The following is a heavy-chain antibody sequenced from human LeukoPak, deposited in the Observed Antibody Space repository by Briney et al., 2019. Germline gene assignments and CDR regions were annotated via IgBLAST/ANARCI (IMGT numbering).Heavy chain of an antibody. CDR3: AMTDRYAGRPFDY. Sequence: SVKVSCKVSGYSLLEVAMHWVRQAPGKGLEWVGSFDPEDGEDGETHYAQKLQGRVTKTEDASTDTAYMELNSLRSEDTAVYYCAMTDRYAGRPFDYWGQGTLVTVSS. J-gene: IGHJ4*02. V-gene: IGHV1-24*01. CDR2: FDPEDGEDGET. CDR1: GYSLLEVA. D-gene: IGHD5-12*01.